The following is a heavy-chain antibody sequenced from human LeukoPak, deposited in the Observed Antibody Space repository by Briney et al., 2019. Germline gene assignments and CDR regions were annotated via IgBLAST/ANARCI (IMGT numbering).Heavy chain of an antibody. CDR3: AKDMTDAVFGSLDY. Sequence: GGSLRLSCAASGFTVSSNYMSWVRQAPGKGLEWVSVIYSGGSTYYADSVKGRFTISRDNSKSTLYIQMNSLRAEDTAVYYCAKDMTDAVFGSLDYWGQGTLVTVSS. CDR2: IYSGGST. J-gene: IGHJ4*02. D-gene: IGHD2-8*01. V-gene: IGHV3-53*01. CDR1: GFTVSSNY.